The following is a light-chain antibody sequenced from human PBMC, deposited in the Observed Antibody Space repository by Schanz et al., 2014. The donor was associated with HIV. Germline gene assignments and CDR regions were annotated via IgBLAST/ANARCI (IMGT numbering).Light chain of an antibody. Sequence: DIQMTQSPSTLSASVGDRITITCRASQSISEWLAWYQQKPGQAPKLLIYQTSYLESGVPSRFSGSGSGTEFTLTISSLHPDDFATYFCLHYNDFTSTFGQGTKLEIK. J-gene: IGKJ2*01. CDR3: LHYNDFTST. CDR1: QSISEW. V-gene: IGKV1-5*03. CDR2: QTS.